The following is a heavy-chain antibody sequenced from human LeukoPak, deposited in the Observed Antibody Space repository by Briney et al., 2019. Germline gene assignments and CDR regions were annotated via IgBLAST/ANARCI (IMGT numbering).Heavy chain of an antibody. D-gene: IGHD6-13*01. V-gene: IGHV3-30*02. CDR3: AKDHSSSWSNFDY. Sequence: PGGSLRLSCAASGFTFSSYGMHWVRQAPGKGLEWVAVIRYDGSNKYYADSVKGRFTISRDNSKNTLYLQMNSLRAEDTAVYYCAKDHSSSWSNFDYWGQGTLVTVSS. CDR2: IRYDGSNK. CDR1: GFTFSSYG. J-gene: IGHJ4*02.